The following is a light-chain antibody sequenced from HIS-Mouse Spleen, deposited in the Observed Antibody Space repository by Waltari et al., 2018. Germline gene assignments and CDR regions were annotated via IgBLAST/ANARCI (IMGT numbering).Light chain of an antibody. V-gene: IGKV1-9*01. CDR1: QGISSY. Sequence: DIQLTQSPSFLSASVGDRVTITCRASQGISSYLAWYQQKPGKAPKLLIYAASTLQSGVPSRVSGSGSGTEFTLTISSLQPEDFATYYCQQLNSYPPTCGQGTKVEIK. CDR2: AAS. J-gene: IGKJ1*01. CDR3: QQLNSYPPT.